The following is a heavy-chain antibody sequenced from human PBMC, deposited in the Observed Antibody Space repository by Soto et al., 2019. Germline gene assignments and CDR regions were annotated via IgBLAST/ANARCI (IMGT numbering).Heavy chain of an antibody. D-gene: IGHD6-13*01. J-gene: IGHJ6*02. Sequence: GGSLRLSCAASGFTFSSYGMHWVRQAPGKGLEWVAVISYDGSNKYYADSVKGRFTISRDNSKNTLYLQMNSLRAEDTAVYYCARDRRIAAAYYGMDVWGQGTTVTVSS. V-gene: IGHV3-30*03. CDR1: GFTFSSYG. CDR3: ARDRRIAAAYYGMDV. CDR2: ISYDGSNK.